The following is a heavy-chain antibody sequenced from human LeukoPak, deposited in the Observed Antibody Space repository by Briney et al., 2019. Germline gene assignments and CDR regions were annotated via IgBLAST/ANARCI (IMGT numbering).Heavy chain of an antibody. V-gene: IGHV4-59*08. CDR2: IYYSGST. CDR1: GGSISSYY. Sequence: SETLSLTCTVSGGSISSYYWSWIRQPPGKGLEWIGYIYYSGSTNYNPSLKSRVTISVDTSKNQFSLKLSSVTAADTAVYYCARRSYGSPFDYWGQGTLVTVSP. D-gene: IGHD5-18*01. J-gene: IGHJ4*02. CDR3: ARRSYGSPFDY.